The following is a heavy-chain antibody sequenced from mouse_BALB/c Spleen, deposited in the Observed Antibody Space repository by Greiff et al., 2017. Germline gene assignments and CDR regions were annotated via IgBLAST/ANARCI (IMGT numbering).Heavy chain of an antibody. CDR2: ISSGGSYT. Sequence: DVLLVESGGDLVKPGGSLKLSCAASGFTFSSYGMSWVRQTPDKRLEWVATISSGGSYTYYPDSVKGRFTISRDNAKNTLYLQMSSLKSEDTAMYYCARHMNYGSSPYAMDYGGQGTSVTVSS. CDR1: GFTFSSYG. CDR3: ARHMNYGSSPYAMDY. J-gene: IGHJ4*01. V-gene: IGHV5-6*01. D-gene: IGHD1-1*01.